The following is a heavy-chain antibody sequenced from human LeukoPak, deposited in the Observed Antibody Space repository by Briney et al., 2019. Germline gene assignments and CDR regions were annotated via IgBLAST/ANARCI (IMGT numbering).Heavy chain of an antibody. CDR2: ISGSGGST. CDR1: GITLSSYA. J-gene: IGHJ4*02. D-gene: IGHD4-17*01. Sequence: PGGSLRLSCAASGITLSSYAMSWVRQAPGKGLEWVSAISGSGGSTYYADSVKGRFTISRDNSKNTLYLQMNSLRAEDTAVYYCARGGRTLIDYGDYVWGQGTLVTVSS. CDR3: ARGGRTLIDYGDYV. V-gene: IGHV3-23*01.